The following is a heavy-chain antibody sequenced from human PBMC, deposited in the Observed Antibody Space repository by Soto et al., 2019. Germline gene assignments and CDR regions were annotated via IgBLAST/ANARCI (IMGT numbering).Heavy chain of an antibody. Sequence: PSETLSLTCTVSGGSISSSRLHWSWVRQPPGKGLEWIGSFYYSGSTYYNPSLKSRVTISVDTSKNQFSLEVTSVTAADTAVYYCAKFWGPVTAAVDDYWGQGTLVTVS. CDR2: FYYSGST. CDR3: AKFWGPVTAAVDDY. CDR1: GGSISSSRLH. V-gene: IGHV4-39*01. D-gene: IGHD6-13*01. J-gene: IGHJ4*02.